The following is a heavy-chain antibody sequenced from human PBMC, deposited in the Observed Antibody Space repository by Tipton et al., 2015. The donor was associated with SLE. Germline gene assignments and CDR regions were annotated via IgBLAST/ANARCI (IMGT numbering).Heavy chain of an antibody. CDR3: ARDGSSSSYFDS. CDR1: GYTFTSYY. Sequence: QLVQSGAEVKKSGASVKVSCKASGYTFTSYYMHWVRQAPGQGLEWMGVIDPSAASTYYAQKFQGRVTMTRDTSTSTVYMELSSLRSEDTAAYYCARDGSSSSYFDSWGQGSLVTVSS. D-gene: IGHD6-13*01. CDR2: IDPSAAST. V-gene: IGHV1-46*01. J-gene: IGHJ4*02.